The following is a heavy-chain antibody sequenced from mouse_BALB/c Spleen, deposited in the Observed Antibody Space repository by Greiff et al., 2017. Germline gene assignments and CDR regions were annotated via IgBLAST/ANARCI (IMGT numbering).Heavy chain of an antibody. CDR1: GFTFTDYY. CDR2: IRNKANGYTT. J-gene: IGHJ4*01. Sequence: EVKLVESGGGLVQPGGSLRLSCATSGFTFTDYYMSWVRQPPGKALEWLGFIRNKANGYTTEYSASVKGRFTISRDNSQSILYLQMNTLRAEDSATYYCASLTAAMDYWGQGTSVTVSS. CDR3: ASLTAAMDY. D-gene: IGHD1-2*01. V-gene: IGHV7-3*02.